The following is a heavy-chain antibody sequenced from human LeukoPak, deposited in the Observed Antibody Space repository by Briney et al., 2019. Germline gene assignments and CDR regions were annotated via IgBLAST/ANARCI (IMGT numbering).Heavy chain of an antibody. CDR1: GYTFTGYY. CDR2: INHNSGGT. D-gene: IGHD4-17*01. CDR3: ERVRYGDPTVGAFDI. Sequence: ASVKVSCKASGYTFTGYYMHWVRQAPGQGLEWMGWINHNSGGTNYAQKFQGRDTMTRDTSISTAYMELSRLRSDDTAVYYCERVRYGDPTVGAFDIWGQGTMVTVSS. V-gene: IGHV1-2*02. J-gene: IGHJ3*02.